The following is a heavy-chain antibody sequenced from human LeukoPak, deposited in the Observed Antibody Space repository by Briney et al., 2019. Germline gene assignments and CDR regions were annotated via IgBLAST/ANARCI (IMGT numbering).Heavy chain of an antibody. J-gene: IGHJ3*02. V-gene: IGHV3-13*01. Sequence: GGSLRLSCAASGFTFSSYDMHWVRQATGKGLEWVSAIGPAGDTYYPGSVKGRFTISRENAKNSLYLQMNSLRAGDTAVYYCARGEWELLRGAFDIWGQGTMVTVSS. CDR1: GFTFSSYD. D-gene: IGHD1-26*01. CDR2: IGPAGDT. CDR3: ARGEWELLRGAFDI.